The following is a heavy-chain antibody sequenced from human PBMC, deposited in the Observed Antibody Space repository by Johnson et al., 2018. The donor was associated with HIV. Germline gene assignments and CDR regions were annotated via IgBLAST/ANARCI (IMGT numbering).Heavy chain of an antibody. V-gene: IGHV3-66*01. Sequence: VQLVESGGGLVQPGGSLTLSCAASGFTVSSNYMSWVRQAPGKGLEWVSVIYSGGSTYYADSVKGRFTISRDNSKNTLYLQMNSLRAEDTAVYYCARDASYYGSANDAFDIWGQGTMVTVSS. J-gene: IGHJ3*02. D-gene: IGHD3-10*01. CDR2: IYSGGST. CDR1: GFTVSSNY. CDR3: ARDASYYGSANDAFDI.